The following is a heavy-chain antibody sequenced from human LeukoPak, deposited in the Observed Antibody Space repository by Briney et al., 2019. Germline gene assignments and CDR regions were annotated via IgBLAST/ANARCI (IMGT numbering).Heavy chain of an antibody. CDR3: ARAQGQMKVVAARSPPFFYSDY. CDR1: GFTFSSYS. V-gene: IGHV3-48*04. CDR2: ISSSGSTI. Sequence: GGSLRLSCAASGFTFSSYSMNWIRQAPGKGLEWVSYISSSGSTIYYADSVKGRFTISRDNAKNSLYLQMNSLRAEDTAVYYCARAQGQMKVVAARSPPFFYSDYWGQGTLVTVSS. D-gene: IGHD2-15*01. J-gene: IGHJ4*02.